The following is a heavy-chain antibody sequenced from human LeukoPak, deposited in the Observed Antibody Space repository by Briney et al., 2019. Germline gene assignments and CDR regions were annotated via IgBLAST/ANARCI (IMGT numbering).Heavy chain of an antibody. CDR2: ISSSGSTI. D-gene: IGHD2-2*02. J-gene: IGHJ6*02. CDR1: GFTFSSYE. Sequence: GGSLRLSCAASGFTFSSYEMNWVRQAPGKGLEWVSYISSSGSTIYYADSVKGRFTISRDNAKNSLYLQMSSLRAEDTAVYYCARDPLYCGSSTCYNYYYSMDVWGQGTTVTVSS. CDR3: ARDPLYCGSSTCYNYYYSMDV. V-gene: IGHV3-48*03.